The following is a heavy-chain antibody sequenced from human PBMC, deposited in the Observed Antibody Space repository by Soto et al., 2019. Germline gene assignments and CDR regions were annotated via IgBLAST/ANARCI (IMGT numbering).Heavy chain of an antibody. CDR2: INAGNGNT. V-gene: IGHV1-3*01. D-gene: IGHD3-3*01. Sequence: ASVKASSEASGFTFTSYARYWVRQSPGQRLEWMGWINAGNGNTKYSQKFQGRVTITRDTSASTAYMELSSLRSEDTAVYYCATELITIFGVENYGMDVWGQGTTVTVSS. CDR3: ATELITIFGVENYGMDV. J-gene: IGHJ6*02. CDR1: GFTFTSYA.